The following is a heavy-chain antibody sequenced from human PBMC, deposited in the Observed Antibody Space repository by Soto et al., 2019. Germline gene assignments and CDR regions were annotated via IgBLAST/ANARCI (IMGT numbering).Heavy chain of an antibody. Sequence: GASVKVSCKASGYTFTGYFIHWVRQAPRQGLEWVGYINPNSGATKYAPRFQGRVTMTSDTSIRTAYMDLSSMRSDDTAVSYCAKGGGTLRAPHPWGPGTLVTVSS. V-gene: IGHV1-2*02. J-gene: IGHJ5*02. CDR2: INPNSGAT. CDR1: GYTFTGYF. D-gene: IGHD2-15*01. CDR3: AKGGGTLRAPHP.